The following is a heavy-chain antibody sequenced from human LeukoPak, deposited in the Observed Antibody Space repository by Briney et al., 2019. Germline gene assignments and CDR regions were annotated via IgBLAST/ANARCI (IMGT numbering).Heavy chain of an antibody. V-gene: IGHV4-31*03. CDR1: GDSIRSGSNF. CDR2: IYYTGST. CDR3: ARGMEALPVGAIDAFHI. Sequence: SETLSLTCTVSGDSIRSGSNFWSGIRQHPGKGLEWIGYIYYTGSTLYNPSLKSRITISVDTSKNEFSLILTSVTAADTAVCYCARGMEALPVGAIDAFHIWGRGTMVTVST. D-gene: IGHD2-15*01. J-gene: IGHJ3*02.